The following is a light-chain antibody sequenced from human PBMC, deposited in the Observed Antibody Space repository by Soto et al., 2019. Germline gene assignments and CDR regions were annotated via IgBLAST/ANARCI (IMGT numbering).Light chain of an antibody. V-gene: IGLV2-23*03. Sequence: QSALTQPASVSGSPGQSITISCTGTSSDVGSYNPVSWYQQHPGKAPKLMIYEGSKRPSGVSNRFSGSKSGNTASLTISGLQAEDEADYYCCSYAGSSTFPFVFGTGTKVTVL. CDR3: CSYAGSSTFPFV. CDR1: SSDVGSYNP. CDR2: EGS. J-gene: IGLJ1*01.